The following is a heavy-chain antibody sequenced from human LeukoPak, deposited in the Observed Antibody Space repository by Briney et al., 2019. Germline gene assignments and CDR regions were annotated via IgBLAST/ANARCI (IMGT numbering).Heavy chain of an antibody. CDR1: GGSFSCYY. V-gene: IGHV4-34*01. Sequence: SETLSLTCAVHGGSFSCYYWSWIRQPPGKVLERIGEINHSGSTNYNPSLKSRVTISVDTSKNQFSLKLSSVTAADTAVYYCARSAARRFFAYWGQGTVVTVSS. J-gene: IGHJ4*02. D-gene: IGHD6-6*01. CDR2: INHSGST. CDR3: ARSAARRFFAY.